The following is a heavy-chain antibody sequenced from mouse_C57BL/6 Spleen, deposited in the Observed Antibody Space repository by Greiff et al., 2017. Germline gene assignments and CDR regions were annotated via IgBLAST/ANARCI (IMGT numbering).Heavy chain of an antibody. CDR1: GYAFSSYW. CDR2: IYPGDGDT. J-gene: IGHJ4*01. D-gene: IGHD2-3*01. CDR3: ARFGYYSGAMDY. V-gene: IGHV1-80*01. Sequence: VQLQQSGAELVKPGASVTLSCKASGYAFSSYWMNWVKQRPGKGLEWIGQIYPGDGDTNYNGKFKGKATLTADKSSSTAYMQLSSLTSEDSAVYFCARFGYYSGAMDYWGQGTSVTVSS.